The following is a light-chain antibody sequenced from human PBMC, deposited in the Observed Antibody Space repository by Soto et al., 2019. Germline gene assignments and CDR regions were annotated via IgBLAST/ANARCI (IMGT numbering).Light chain of an antibody. V-gene: IGKV1-39*01. Sequence: DIQMTQSPSSLPASVGDRVTLTCRASQSISTYLNWYQQKPGKAPELVIYAASSLQSGVPSRLSGSGSGTDFTLTISSLQPEDFATYYCQQSYTIPYTFGQGTKLEIK. J-gene: IGKJ2*01. CDR3: QQSYTIPYT. CDR2: AAS. CDR1: QSISTY.